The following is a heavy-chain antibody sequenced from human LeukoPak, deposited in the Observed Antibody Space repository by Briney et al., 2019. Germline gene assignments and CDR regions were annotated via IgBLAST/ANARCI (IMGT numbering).Heavy chain of an antibody. CDR2: IWYDGSNK. J-gene: IGHJ4*02. Sequence: GGSLRLSCAASGFTFSSYGMHRVRQAPGKGLEWVAVIWYDGSNKYYADSVKGRFTISRDNSKNTLYLQMNSLRAEDTAVYYCARNGGLYYYDSSGSPDYWGQGTLVTVSS. CDR1: GFTFSSYG. CDR3: ARNGGLYYYDSSGSPDY. V-gene: IGHV3-33*01. D-gene: IGHD3-22*01.